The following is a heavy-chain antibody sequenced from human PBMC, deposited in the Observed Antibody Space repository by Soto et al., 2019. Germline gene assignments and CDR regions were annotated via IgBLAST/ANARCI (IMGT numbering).Heavy chain of an antibody. CDR2: IYYSGST. Sequence: WTWVRQLPVKGLEWIGYIYYSGSTYYNPSLKSRLTISIDTSKNQFSLRLTSVTAADTAVYYCARYYYGSGSYSYFDYWGQGTLVAVSS. CDR3: ARYYYGSGSYSYFDY. V-gene: IGHV4-31*02. D-gene: IGHD3-10*01. J-gene: IGHJ4*02.